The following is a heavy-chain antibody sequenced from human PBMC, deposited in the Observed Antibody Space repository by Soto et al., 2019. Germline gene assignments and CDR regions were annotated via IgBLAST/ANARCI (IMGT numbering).Heavy chain of an antibody. CDR3: AKDQLRGVRGVITSYYGMDV. CDR2: ISYDGSNK. D-gene: IGHD3-10*01. J-gene: IGHJ6*02. V-gene: IGHV3-30*18. Sequence: QVQLVESGGGVVQPGRSLRLSCAASGFTFSSYGMHWVRQAPGKGLEWVAVISYDGSNKYYADSVKGRFTISRDNSKNTLYLKMNSLRAEDTAVYYCAKDQLRGVRGVITSYYGMDVWGQGTTVTVSS. CDR1: GFTFSSYG.